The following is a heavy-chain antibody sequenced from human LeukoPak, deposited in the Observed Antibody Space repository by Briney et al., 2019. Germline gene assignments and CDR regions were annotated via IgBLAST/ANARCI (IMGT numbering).Heavy chain of an antibody. CDR1: GFTFSSYE. Sequence: GGSLRLSCAASGFTFSSYEMNWVRQAPGKGLEWVSYISSSGSTIYYADSVKGRFTISRDNSKNTLYLQMNSLRAEDTAVYYCARDSTALDYWGQGTLVTVSS. CDR3: ARDSTALDY. V-gene: IGHV3-48*03. J-gene: IGHJ4*02. D-gene: IGHD5-18*01. CDR2: ISSSGSTI.